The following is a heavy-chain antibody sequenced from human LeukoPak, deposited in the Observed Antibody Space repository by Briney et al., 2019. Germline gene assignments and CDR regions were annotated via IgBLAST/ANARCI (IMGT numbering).Heavy chain of an antibody. J-gene: IGHJ6*03. Sequence: PSETLSLTCTVSGGSISSSSYYWGWIRQPPGKGLEWIESIYYSGSTYYNPSLKRPVTISVDTSKDQFSLKLSSVPAADTAVYYCATRGYCSSTSCPHHYYYYMDVWGKGTTVTVSS. CDR3: ATRGYCSSTSCPHHYYYYMDV. V-gene: IGHV4-39*07. CDR2: IYYSGST. D-gene: IGHD2-2*01. CDR1: GGSISSSSYY.